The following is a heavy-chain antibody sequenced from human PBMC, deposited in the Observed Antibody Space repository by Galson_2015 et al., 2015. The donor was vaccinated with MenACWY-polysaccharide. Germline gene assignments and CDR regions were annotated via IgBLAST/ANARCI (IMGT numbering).Heavy chain of an antibody. J-gene: IGHJ6*03. Sequence: SVKVSCQASGYTFGSRDLNWVRQATGQGLEWMGWMNPNSGNTGYARKFKGRVTMTRNTSITTAYMELSSLRSEDTAVYYCARGSHYSYYYMDVWGKGTTVIVSS. CDR3: ARGSHYSYYYMDV. V-gene: IGHV1-8*01. CDR1: GYTFGSRD. CDR2: MNPNSGNT.